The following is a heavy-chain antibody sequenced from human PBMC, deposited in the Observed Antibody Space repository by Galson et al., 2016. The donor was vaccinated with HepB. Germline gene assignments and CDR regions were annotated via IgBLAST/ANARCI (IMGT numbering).Heavy chain of an antibody. CDR2: INPDSGVT. Sequence: SVKVSCKASGYTFTGYYMHWVRQAPGKGLEWMGWINPDSGVTSYAQKFQGRVTMTRDTSISTVYMELSRLKSDDTAIYCCARDRYSGSYYVGAFDIWGQGTMVTVS. V-gene: IGHV1-2*02. J-gene: IGHJ3*02. CDR3: ARDRYSGSYYVGAFDI. CDR1: GYTFTGYY. D-gene: IGHD1-26*01.